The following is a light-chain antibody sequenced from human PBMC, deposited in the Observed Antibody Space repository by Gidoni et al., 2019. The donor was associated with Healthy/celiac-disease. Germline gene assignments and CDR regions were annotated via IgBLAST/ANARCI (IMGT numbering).Light chain of an antibody. CDR2: AAS. Sequence: DIQLTQSPSFLSSSVGDRVTITCRASQGISRYLAWYQQKPGKAPKLLIYAASTLQSGVPSRFSGSGSGTECTLTISSLQPEDFATYYCQQLNSYPPAFGQXTKVEIK. J-gene: IGKJ1*01. CDR1: QGISRY. V-gene: IGKV1-9*01. CDR3: QQLNSYPPA.